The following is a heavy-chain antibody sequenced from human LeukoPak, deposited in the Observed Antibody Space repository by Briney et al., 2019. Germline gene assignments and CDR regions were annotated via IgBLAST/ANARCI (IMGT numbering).Heavy chain of an antibody. CDR1: GSTFRNYW. V-gene: IGHV3-74*01. D-gene: IGHD2-21*01. Sequence: GGSLRLSCAASGSTFRNYWMHWVRQAPGKGLVWVSRINSDGSSTTYADSVKGRFTMSRDNAKNTLYLQMNSLRAEDTAVYYCARGGFGIVVVSAIDYWGQGTLVTVSS. CDR3: ARGGFGIVVVSAIDY. J-gene: IGHJ4*02. CDR2: INSDGSST.